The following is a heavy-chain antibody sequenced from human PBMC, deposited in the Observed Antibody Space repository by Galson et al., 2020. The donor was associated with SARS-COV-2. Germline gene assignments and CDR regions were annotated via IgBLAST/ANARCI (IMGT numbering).Heavy chain of an antibody. Sequence: AGGSLRLSCVASGFSFSRYSMNWFRQAPGKGLEWVSSISSDSTYIYYAGSMKGRFTISRDNAKNSLYLQMNSPRAEDTAVYYCARSLPVNSNYYGMDVWGQGTTVTVSS. V-gene: IGHV3-21*01. CDR2: ISSDSTYI. CDR3: ARSLPVNSNYYGMDV. D-gene: IGHD2-2*01. J-gene: IGHJ6*02. CDR1: GFSFSRYS.